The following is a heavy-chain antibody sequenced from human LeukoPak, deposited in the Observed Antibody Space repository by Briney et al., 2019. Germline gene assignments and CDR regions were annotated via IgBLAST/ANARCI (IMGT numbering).Heavy chain of an antibody. CDR1: GDSISSYY. Sequence: SETLSLTCTVSGDSISSYYWSWIRQPPAKGLEWIGYIYYSGSTNYNPSLKSRVTISVDTSKNQFSLKLSSVTAADTAVYYCARVVVAANPFYYYGMDVWGQGTTVTVSS. CDR2: IYYSGST. D-gene: IGHD2-15*01. J-gene: IGHJ6*02. V-gene: IGHV4-59*08. CDR3: ARVVVAANPFYYYGMDV.